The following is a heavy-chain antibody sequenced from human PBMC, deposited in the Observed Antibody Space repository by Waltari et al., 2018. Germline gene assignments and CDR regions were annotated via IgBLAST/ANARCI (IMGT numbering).Heavy chain of an antibody. CDR2: IYHSGST. V-gene: IGHV4-38-2*01. J-gene: IGHJ4*02. CDR3: AGPEAHFDY. CDR1: GYSISSGYY. Sequence: QVQLQESGPGLVKPSETLSLTCAVSGYSISSGYYWGWIRQPPGKGLEWIGSIYHSGSTDYNPSLKSRVTISVDTSKNQFSLKLSSVTAADTAVYYCAGPEAHFDYWGQGTLVTVSS.